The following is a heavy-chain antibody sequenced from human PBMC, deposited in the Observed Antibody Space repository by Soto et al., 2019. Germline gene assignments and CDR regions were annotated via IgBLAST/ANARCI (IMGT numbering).Heavy chain of an antibody. J-gene: IGHJ4*02. CDR2: IIPIFGTA. CDR3: ARMGVNYDILFFFKV. V-gene: IGHV1-69*01. D-gene: IGHD3-9*01. CDR1: GGTFSSYA. Sequence: QVQLAQSGAEVKKPGSSVKVSCKASGGTFSSYAISWVRQAPGQGLEWMGGIIPIFGTANYAQKFQGRVTITADESTSTAYMELSSLRSEDTAVYYCARMGVNYDILFFFKVWGQGTLVTVSS.